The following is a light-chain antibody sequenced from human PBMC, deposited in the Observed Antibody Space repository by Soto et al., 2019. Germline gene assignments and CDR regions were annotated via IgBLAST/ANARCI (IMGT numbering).Light chain of an antibody. CDR2: EVS. V-gene: IGLV2-14*01. Sequence: QTVVTQPASVSGSPGQSITMSCTGTSSDVGAYNHVSWYQQHPGKAPKLMISEVSNRPSGVSNRFSGSKSGNTASLTISGLQAEDEADYYCSSYTTRSTLVFGGGTKLTVL. CDR3: SSYTTRSTLV. J-gene: IGLJ3*02. CDR1: SSDVGAYNH.